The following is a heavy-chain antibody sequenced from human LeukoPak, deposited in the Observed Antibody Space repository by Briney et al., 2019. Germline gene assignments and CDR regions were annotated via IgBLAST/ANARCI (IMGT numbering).Heavy chain of an antibody. J-gene: IGHJ4*02. V-gene: IGHV3-23*01. CDR1: GFTFSRSV. D-gene: IGHD4-23*01. CDR3: AKEEEVVTLDY. CDR2: IRSSVDAK. Sequence: GGSLRLSCAASGFTFSRSVLNWVRQAPGKGLQWVSSIRSSVDAKEYAGSVKGRFTISRDNYKSILYLQMNSLRAEDTAVYYCAKEEEVVTLDYWGQGTLVTVSS.